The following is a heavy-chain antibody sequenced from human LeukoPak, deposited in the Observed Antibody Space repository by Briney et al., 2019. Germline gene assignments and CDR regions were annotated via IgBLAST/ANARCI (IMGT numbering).Heavy chain of an antibody. CDR2: IIPIFGTA. Sequence: GASVKVSCKASGGTFSSYAISWVRQAPGQGLEWMGGIIPIFGTANYAQKFQGRVTITADESTSTAYMELSSLRSEDTAVYYCARGERISSYHKYWGQGTLVTVSS. CDR1: GGTFSSYA. CDR3: ARGERISSYHKY. J-gene: IGHJ4*02. V-gene: IGHV1-69*01. D-gene: IGHD3-3*02.